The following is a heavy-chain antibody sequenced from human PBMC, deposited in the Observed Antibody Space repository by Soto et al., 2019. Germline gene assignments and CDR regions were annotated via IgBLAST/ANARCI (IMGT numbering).Heavy chain of an antibody. CDR2: INSDGSST. CDR3: VRVFDTYYFDL. CDR1: GFTFSSYW. J-gene: IGHJ4*02. D-gene: IGHD3-9*01. V-gene: IGHV3-74*01. Sequence: PGGSLRLSCAASGFTFSSYWIHWVRQAPGKGLVWVSRINSDGSSTTYADSVKGRFTISRDNAKNTLYLQMTSLRAEDTAVYYCVRVFDTYYFDLWGQGNMVTVSS.